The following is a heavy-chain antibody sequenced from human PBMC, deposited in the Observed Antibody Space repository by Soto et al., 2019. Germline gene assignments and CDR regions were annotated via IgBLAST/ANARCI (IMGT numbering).Heavy chain of an antibody. J-gene: IGHJ4*02. V-gene: IGHV3-30-3*01. CDR3: ATDRNKVGFRPSGN. Sequence: QVQLVESGGGVVQPGRSLRLSCAASGFTFSSYAMHWVRQAPGKGLEWVAVISSDGSSKYHADSVKGRFTSSRDNSKNTLYLQINSLRAEDTAVYYGATDRNKVGFRPSGNWGQGTLVTVSS. CDR2: ISSDGSSK. D-gene: IGHD3-10*01. CDR1: GFTFSSYA.